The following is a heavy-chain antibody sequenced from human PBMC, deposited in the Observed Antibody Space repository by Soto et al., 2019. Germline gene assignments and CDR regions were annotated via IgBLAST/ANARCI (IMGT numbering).Heavy chain of an antibody. CDR1: GYTFTSYA. Sequence: ASVKVSCKASGYTFTSYAMHWVRQAPGQRLEWMGWINAGNVNTKYSQKFQGRVTITRDTSASTAYMELSGLRSEDTAVYYCARDDAPTAPSTFDYWGQGALVTVSS. CDR3: ARDDAPTAPSTFDY. V-gene: IGHV1-3*01. J-gene: IGHJ4*02. CDR2: INAGNVNT. D-gene: IGHD2-21*02.